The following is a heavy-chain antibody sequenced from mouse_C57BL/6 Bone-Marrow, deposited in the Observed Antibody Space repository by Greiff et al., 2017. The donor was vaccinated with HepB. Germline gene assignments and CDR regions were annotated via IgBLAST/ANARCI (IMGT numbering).Heavy chain of an antibody. D-gene: IGHD2-4*01. V-gene: IGHV1-59*01. CDR3: AREEEDYDDEAGWFAY. Sequence: QVQLQQPGAELVRPGTSVKLSCKASGYTFTSYWMHWVKQRPGQGLEWIGVIDPSDSYTNYNQKFKGKATLTVDTSSSTASMQLSSLTSEDSAVYCCAREEEDYDDEAGWFAYWGQGTLVTVSA. CDR2: IDPSDSYT. CDR1: GYTFTSYW. J-gene: IGHJ3*01.